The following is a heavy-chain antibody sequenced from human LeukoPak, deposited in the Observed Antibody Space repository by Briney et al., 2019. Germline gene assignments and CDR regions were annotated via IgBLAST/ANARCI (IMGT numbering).Heavy chain of an antibody. Sequence: SETLSLTCTVSGGSISSYYWSWIRQPPGKGLEWIGYIYYSGSTNYNPSLKSRVTISVDTSKNQFSLKLSSMTAADTAVYYCASSRYYGSGSYYHWGQGTLVTVSS. CDR3: ASSRYYGSGSYYH. CDR1: GGSISSYY. D-gene: IGHD3-10*01. CDR2: IYYSGST. V-gene: IGHV4-59*01. J-gene: IGHJ5*02.